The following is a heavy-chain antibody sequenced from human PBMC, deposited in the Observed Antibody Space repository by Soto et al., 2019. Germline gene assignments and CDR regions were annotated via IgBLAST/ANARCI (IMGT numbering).Heavy chain of an antibody. CDR2: ISYDGSNK. D-gene: IGHD6-19*01. V-gene: IGHV3-30-3*01. CDR1: GFTFSNYA. J-gene: IGHJ1*01. CDR3: ATPLIAVAVYFQH. Sequence: GGSLRLSCAASGFTFSNYAMHWVRQAPGKGLEWVAVISYDGSNKYYADSVKGRLTISRDNSKNTLYLQMNSLRAEDTAVYYCATPLIAVAVYFQHWGQGTLVTVSS.